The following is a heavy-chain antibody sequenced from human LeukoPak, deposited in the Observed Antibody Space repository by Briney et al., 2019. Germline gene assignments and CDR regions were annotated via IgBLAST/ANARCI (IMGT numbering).Heavy chain of an antibody. D-gene: IGHD3-3*01. J-gene: IGHJ4*02. CDR3: ARDYYTAHYDFWSGYRASSDYFDY. CDR2: ISAYNGNT. Sequence: ASVKVSCKASGYTFTSYGISWVRQAPGQGLEWMGWISAYNGNTNYAQKLQGRVTMTTDTYTSTAYMELRSLRSDDTAVYYCARDYYTAHYDFWSGYRASSDYFDYWGQGTLVTVSS. CDR1: GYTFTSYG. V-gene: IGHV1-18*01.